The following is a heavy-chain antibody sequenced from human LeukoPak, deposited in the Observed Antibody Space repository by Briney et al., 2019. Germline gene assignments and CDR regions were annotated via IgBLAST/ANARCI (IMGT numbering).Heavy chain of an antibody. CDR3: ARDNPTMITPSEY. CDR2: IHYSGRT. CDR1: GGSMTTYY. J-gene: IGHJ4*02. V-gene: IGHV4-59*01. Sequence: PSETLSLTCTVSGGSMTTYYWSWIREAPGKGLEWIGNIHYSGRTNYNPSLKSRVTISVETSKNQFSLKLRSVTAADTAVYYCARDNPTMITPSEYWGQGTLVTVSP. D-gene: IGHD3-16*01.